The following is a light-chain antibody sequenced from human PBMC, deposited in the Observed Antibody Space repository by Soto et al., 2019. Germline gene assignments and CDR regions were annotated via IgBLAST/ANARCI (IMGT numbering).Light chain of an antibody. J-gene: IGKJ1*01. CDR2: AAS. CDR3: QQYGSSTWK. CDR1: QSISSGY. Sequence: EIVLTQSPGTLSLSPGERASLSCRASQSISSGYLAWYQHKPGQAPRPLIYAASSRATGIPARFSGSGSGRDFTLTISRLEPEDFAVYYCQQYGSSTWKFGKGTKVDI. V-gene: IGKV3-20*01.